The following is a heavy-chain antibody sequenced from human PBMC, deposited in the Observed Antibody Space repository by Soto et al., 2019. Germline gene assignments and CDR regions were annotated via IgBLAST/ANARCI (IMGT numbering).Heavy chain of an antibody. CDR2: IYHSGST. D-gene: IGHD3-3*01. J-gene: IGHJ6*02. Sequence: SETLSLTCAVSGGSISSSNWWSWVRQPPGKGLEWIGEIYHSGSTNYNPSLKSRVTISVDKSKNQFSLKLSSVTAADTAVYYCGRDQGDFWGGYYYGMDVWGQGTTVTVPS. CDR3: GRDQGDFWGGYYYGMDV. CDR1: GGSISSSNW. V-gene: IGHV4-4*02.